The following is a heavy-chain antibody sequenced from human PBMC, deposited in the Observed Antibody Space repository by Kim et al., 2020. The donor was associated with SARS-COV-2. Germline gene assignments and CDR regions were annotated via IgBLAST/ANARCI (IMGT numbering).Heavy chain of an antibody. V-gene: IGHV4-34*01. CDR3: ARGRNVVVPAARVKYYYYGMDV. Sequence: SETLSLTCAVYGGSFSGYYWSWIRQPPGKGLEWIGEINHSGSTNYNPSLKSRVTISVDTSKNQFSLKLSSVTTADTAVYYCARGRNVVVPAARVKYYYYGMDVWGQGTTVTVSS. J-gene: IGHJ6*02. CDR2: INHSGST. D-gene: IGHD2-2*01. CDR1: GGSFSGYY.